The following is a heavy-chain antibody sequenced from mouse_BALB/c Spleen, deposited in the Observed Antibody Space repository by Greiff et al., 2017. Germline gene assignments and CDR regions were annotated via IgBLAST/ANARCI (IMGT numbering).Heavy chain of an antibody. Sequence: QVQLKQSGPGILQPSQTLSLTCSFSGFSLSTSGMGVSWIRQPSGKGLEWLAHIYWDDDKRYNPSLKSRLTISKDTSRNQVFLKITSVDTADTATYYCARYYRYDEAMDYWGQGTSVTVSS. CDR2: IYWDDDK. V-gene: IGHV8-12*01. CDR3: ARYYRYDEAMDY. D-gene: IGHD2-14*01. CDR1: GFSLSTSGMG. J-gene: IGHJ4*01.